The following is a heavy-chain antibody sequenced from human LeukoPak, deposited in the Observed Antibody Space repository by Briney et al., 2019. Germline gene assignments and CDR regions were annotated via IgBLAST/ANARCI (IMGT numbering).Heavy chain of an antibody. Sequence: PGGSLRLSCAVSGLTFNNYAMSWVRQAPGKGLEWISGISGSGASTYYADSVKGRFTISRDDSRNTLYLQMNSLRGDDTAVYYCAKDVGKWESLHFFDYWGQGTLVTVSS. D-gene: IGHD1-26*01. V-gene: IGHV3-23*01. CDR3: AKDVGKWESLHFFDY. CDR1: GLTFNNYA. J-gene: IGHJ4*02. CDR2: ISGSGAST.